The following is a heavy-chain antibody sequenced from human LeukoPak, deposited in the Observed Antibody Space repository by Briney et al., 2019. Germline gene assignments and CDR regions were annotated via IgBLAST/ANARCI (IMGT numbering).Heavy chain of an antibody. CDR1: GFTFSTYW. Sequence: RGSLRLSCAASGFTFSTYWMTWVSQAPGKGPEWVANIKEDGSATYYVDSVKGRFTISRDNAKKSLYLQMNSLRAEDTAVYYCARDSPGYLAYDSWGQGTLVTVSS. D-gene: IGHD1-1*01. CDR3: ARDSPGYLAYDS. V-gene: IGHV3-7*04. CDR2: IKEDGSAT. J-gene: IGHJ4*02.